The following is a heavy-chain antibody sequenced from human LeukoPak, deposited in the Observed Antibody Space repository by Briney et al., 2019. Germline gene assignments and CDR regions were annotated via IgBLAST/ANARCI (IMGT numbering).Heavy chain of an antibody. D-gene: IGHD2-15*01. Sequence: GGSLRLSCAASGFTLSSYAMSWVRQAPGKGLEWVSVISASGESTDYADSVKGRFTISRDNSHKMVYLQMNSLRAEDTAVYFCALGYCSGGDCYAKPYYFDHWGQGTLVTVSS. CDR1: GFTLSSYA. CDR2: ISASGEST. CDR3: ALGYCSGGDCYAKPYYFDH. J-gene: IGHJ4*02. V-gene: IGHV3-23*01.